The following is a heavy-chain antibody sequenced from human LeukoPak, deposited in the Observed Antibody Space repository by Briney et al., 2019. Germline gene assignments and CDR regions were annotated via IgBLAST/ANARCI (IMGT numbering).Heavy chain of an antibody. CDR1: GDIVSSNSAA. D-gene: IGHD1-26*01. J-gene: IGHJ4*02. V-gene: IGHV6-1*01. Sequence: SQTLSLTCAISGDIVSSNSAAWNWIRQSPSRGLEWLGRTYYRSKWYNDYAVSVKSRITINPDTSKNQFSLQLNSVTPEDTAVYYCASRDVSYPVEGYFDYWGQGTLVTVSS. CDR2: TYYRSKWYN. CDR3: ASRDVSYPVEGYFDY.